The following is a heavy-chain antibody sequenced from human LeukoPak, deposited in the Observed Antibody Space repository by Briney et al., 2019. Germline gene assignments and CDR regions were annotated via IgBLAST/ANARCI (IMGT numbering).Heavy chain of an antibody. D-gene: IGHD3-22*01. V-gene: IGHV1-8*03. CDR2: MNPNSGNT. J-gene: IGHJ4*02. CDR3: ARDPVGVYDSSSYYFHFDY. Sequence: ASVKVSCKASGYTFTSYDINWVRQATGQGLEWMGWMNPNSGNTGYAQKFQGRVTITRNTSISTAYMELSSLRSEDTAVYYCARDPVGVYDSSSYYFHFDYWGQGTLVTVSS. CDR1: GYTFTSYD.